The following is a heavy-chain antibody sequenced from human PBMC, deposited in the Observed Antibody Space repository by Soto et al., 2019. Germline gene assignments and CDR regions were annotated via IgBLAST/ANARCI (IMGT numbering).Heavy chain of an antibody. CDR3: ASPVRATVTTWVLYYYGMDV. Sequence: QVQLVESGGGVVQPGRSLRLSCAASGFTFSSYAMHWVRQAPGKGLEWVAVISYDGSNKYYADSVKGRFTISRDNSKNTLYLQMNSLRAEDTAVYYCASPVRATVTTWVLYYYGMDVWVQGTTVTVSS. J-gene: IGHJ6*02. V-gene: IGHV3-30-3*01. CDR2: ISYDGSNK. CDR1: GFTFSSYA. D-gene: IGHD4-17*01.